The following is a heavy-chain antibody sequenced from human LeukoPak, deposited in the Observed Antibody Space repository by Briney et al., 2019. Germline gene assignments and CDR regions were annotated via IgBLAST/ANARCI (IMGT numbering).Heavy chain of an antibody. CDR3: ARDLRRGSWELLTIDAFDI. D-gene: IGHD1-26*01. Sequence: GGSLRLSCAASGFTFSSYSMNWVRQAPGKGLEWVSSISSSSSYIYYADSVKGRFTISRDNAKNSLYLQMNSLRAEDTAVYYCARDLRRGSWELLTIDAFDIWGQGTMVTVSS. CDR2: ISSSSSYI. V-gene: IGHV3-21*01. CDR1: GFTFSSYS. J-gene: IGHJ3*02.